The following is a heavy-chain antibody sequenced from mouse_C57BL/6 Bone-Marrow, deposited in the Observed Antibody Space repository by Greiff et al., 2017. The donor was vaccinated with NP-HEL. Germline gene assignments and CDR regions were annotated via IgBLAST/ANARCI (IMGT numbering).Heavy chain of an antibody. J-gene: IGHJ3*01. CDR2: ISNGGGST. Sequence: EVKLVESGGGLVQPGGSLKLSCAASGFTFSDYYMYWVRQTPEKRLEWVAYISNGGGSTYYPDTVKGRFTISRDNAKNTLYLQMSRLKSEDTAMYYCARLGGYDWFAYWGQGTLVTVSA. CDR1: GFTFSDYY. V-gene: IGHV5-12*01. D-gene: IGHD2-2*01. CDR3: ARLGGYDWFAY.